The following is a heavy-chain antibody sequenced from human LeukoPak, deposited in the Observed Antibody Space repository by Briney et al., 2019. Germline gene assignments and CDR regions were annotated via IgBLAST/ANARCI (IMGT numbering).Heavy chain of an antibody. CDR1: GFTFSSYA. J-gene: IGHJ1*01. CDR3: ARDSLPRVFLPGGFFQH. D-gene: IGHD3-16*01. Sequence: GGSLRLSCAASGFTFSSYAMSWVRQAPGKGLEWVSAISASGGSTYCADSVKGRFTISRDNSKNTLYLQMTSLRTDDTAIYYCARDSLPRVFLPGGFFQHWGQGTLVTVSS. CDR2: ISASGGST. V-gene: IGHV3-23*01.